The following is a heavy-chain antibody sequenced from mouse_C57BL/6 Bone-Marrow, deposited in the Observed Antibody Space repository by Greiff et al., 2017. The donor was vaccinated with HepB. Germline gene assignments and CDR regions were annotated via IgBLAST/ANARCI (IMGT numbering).Heavy chain of an antibody. CDR3: ARHDDAPYYCGSSWFAC. Sequence: VQGVESGAELVKPGASVKLSCKASGYTFTEYTIHWVKQRPGQGLEWIGWFYPGSGSIKYNEKFKDKATLTADNTSSTVYMELSSWTSEDSAVCFCARHDDAPYYCGSSWFACWGQGTLVAVST. CDR1: GYTFTEYT. J-gene: IGHJ3*01. CDR2: FYPGSGSI. D-gene: IGHD1-1*01. V-gene: IGHV1-62-2*01.